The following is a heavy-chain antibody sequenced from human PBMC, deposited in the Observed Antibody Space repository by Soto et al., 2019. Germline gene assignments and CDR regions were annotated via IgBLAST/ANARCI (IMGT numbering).Heavy chain of an antibody. CDR1: GGSFSVFY. J-gene: IGHJ6*02. CDR3: ATHKPNYYYYGLDV. V-gene: IGHV4-34*01. CDR2: INHSGGT. Sequence: QVQLQQWGAGLLKPSETLSLTCGVYGGSFSVFYWTWIRQPPGKGLEWIGEINHSGGTNYNPSLKSRVTISIDTSKNQFSLKLTSVTAADTAVNYCATHKPNYYYYGLDVWGQGTTVTVSS.